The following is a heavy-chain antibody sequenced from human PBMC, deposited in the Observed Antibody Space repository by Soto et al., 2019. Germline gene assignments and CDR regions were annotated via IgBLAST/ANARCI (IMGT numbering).Heavy chain of an antibody. Sequence: GESLKISCAASGFTFSSYAMSWVRQAPGKGLEWVSAISGSGGSTYYADSVKGRFTISRDNSKNTLYPQMNSLRAEDTAVYYCAKCPDIVVVPAPFDYWGQGTLVTVSS. CDR1: GFTFSSYA. J-gene: IGHJ4*02. CDR2: ISGSGGST. D-gene: IGHD2-2*01. CDR3: AKCPDIVVVPAPFDY. V-gene: IGHV3-23*01.